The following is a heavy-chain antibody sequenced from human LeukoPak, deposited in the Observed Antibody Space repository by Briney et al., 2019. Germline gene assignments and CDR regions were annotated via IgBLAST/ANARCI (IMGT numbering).Heavy chain of an antibody. V-gene: IGHV1-69*13. J-gene: IGHJ3*02. CDR1: GYTFNNYA. CDR3: ARDGGSYTAFDI. Sequence: ASVKVSCKASGYTFNNYAMNWVRQAPGQGLEWMGGIIPIFGTANYAQKFQGRVTVTADESTSTAYMELSSLRSEDTAVYYCARDGGSYTAFDIWGQGTMVTVSS. CDR2: IIPIFGTA. D-gene: IGHD1-26*01.